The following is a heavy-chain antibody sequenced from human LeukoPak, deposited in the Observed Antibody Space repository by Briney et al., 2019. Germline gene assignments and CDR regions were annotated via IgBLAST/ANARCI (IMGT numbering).Heavy chain of an antibody. D-gene: IGHD6-19*01. V-gene: IGHV4-39*01. CDR3: ARHALGGWDETDY. J-gene: IGHJ4*02. CDR2: IYYSGST. CDR1: GGSISSSSYY. Sequence: SETLSLTCTVSGGSISSSSYYWGWIRQPPGTGLEWIGSIYYSGSTYYNPSLKSRVTISVDTSKNQFSLKLSSVTAADTAVYYCARHALGGWDETDYWGQGTLVTVSS.